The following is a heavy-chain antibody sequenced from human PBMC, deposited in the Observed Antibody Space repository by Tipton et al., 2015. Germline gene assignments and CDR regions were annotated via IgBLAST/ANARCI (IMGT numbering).Heavy chain of an antibody. CDR1: GYSFATYW. D-gene: IGHD3-22*01. J-gene: IGHJ4*02. CDR2: FYPDDSDT. CDR3: ARGDLTMIVVPDY. Sequence: VQLVQSGAEVKKAGESLKISCKGSGYSFATYWIGWVRQMPGKGLEWMGIFYPDDSDTRYSPSFQGQVTISADKSISTAYLQWSSLKASDTAMYYCARGDLTMIVVPDYWGQGTLVTVSS. V-gene: IGHV5-51*01.